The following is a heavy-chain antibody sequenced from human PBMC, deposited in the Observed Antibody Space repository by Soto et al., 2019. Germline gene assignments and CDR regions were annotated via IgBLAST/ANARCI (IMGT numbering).Heavy chain of an antibody. D-gene: IGHD5-18*01. CDR3: ARLRYSYGPAYYFDY. Sequence: GESLKISCKGSGYSFTSYWIGWVRQMPGKGLEWMGIIYPGDSDTRYSPSFQGQVTISADKSISTAYLQWSSLKASDTAMYYCARLRYSYGPAYYFDYWGQGTLVTVSS. CDR2: IYPGDSDT. CDR1: GYSFTSYW. V-gene: IGHV5-51*01. J-gene: IGHJ4*02.